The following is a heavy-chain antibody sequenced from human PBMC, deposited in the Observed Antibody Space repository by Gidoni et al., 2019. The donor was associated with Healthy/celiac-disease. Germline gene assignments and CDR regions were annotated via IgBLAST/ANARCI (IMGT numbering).Heavy chain of an antibody. CDR1: GFTFSSYS. Sequence: EVQLVESGGGLVKPGGSLRLSCAASGFTFSSYSMNWVRQAPGKGLEWVSSISSSSSYIYYADSVKGRFTISRDNAKNSLYLQMNSLRAEDTAVYYCARDGGGSSGGNRYFDLWGRGTLVTVSS. V-gene: IGHV3-21*01. CDR2: ISSSSSYI. J-gene: IGHJ2*01. CDR3: ARDGGGSSGGNRYFDL. D-gene: IGHD6-19*01.